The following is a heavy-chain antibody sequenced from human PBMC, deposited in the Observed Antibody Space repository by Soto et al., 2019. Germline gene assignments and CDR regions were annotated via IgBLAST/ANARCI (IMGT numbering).Heavy chain of an antibody. V-gene: IGHV4-30-2*01. CDR3: ARAPDY. CDR1: GGSISSGGYS. Sequence: PSETLSLTCAVSGGSISSGGYSWSWIRQPPGQGLEWIAYIYHSVSTYYNPSLKSRVTISVDRSKNQFSLKLSSVTAADPAVYYCARAPDYWGQGTLVTVSS. J-gene: IGHJ4*02. CDR2: IYHSVST.